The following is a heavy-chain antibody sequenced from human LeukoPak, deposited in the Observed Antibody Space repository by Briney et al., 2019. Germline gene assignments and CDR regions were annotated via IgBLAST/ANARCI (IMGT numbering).Heavy chain of an antibody. J-gene: IGHJ5*02. CDR1: GSTFRDYY. CDR2: IRSTGSST. V-gene: IGHV3-11*04. CDR3: ARVYYASWSGQPLSQHWLDP. Sequence: KAGGSLRLSCTASGSTFRDYYVTWIRQAPGKGLEWVSYIRSTGSSTAYADSVKGRFAISRDNAKNSLYLQMNGLRVEDTAVYYCARVYYASWSGQPLSQHWLDPWGQGTLVTVSS. D-gene: IGHD3-3*01.